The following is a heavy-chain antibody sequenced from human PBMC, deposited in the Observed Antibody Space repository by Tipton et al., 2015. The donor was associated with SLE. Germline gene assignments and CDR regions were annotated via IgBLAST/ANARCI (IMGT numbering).Heavy chain of an antibody. Sequence: TLSLTCTVSGGSISSYYWTWIRQPPGKGLEWIGYISDGGGTNYNPSLKSRVTISVDTSKNQFSLKLTSVTAADTAVYYCARGMVTWRGAILGVDVWGQGTTVNVSS. CDR3: ARGMVTWRGAILGVDV. CDR1: GGSISSYY. CDR2: ISDGGGT. D-gene: IGHD2-21*02. J-gene: IGHJ6*02. V-gene: IGHV4-59*08.